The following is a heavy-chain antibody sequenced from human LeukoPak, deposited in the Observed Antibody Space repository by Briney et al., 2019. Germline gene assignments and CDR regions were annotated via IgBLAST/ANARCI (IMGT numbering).Heavy chain of an antibody. CDR1: EFTFSTYG. D-gene: IGHD5-18*01. CDR3: ATVAMEDWYFDL. V-gene: IGHV3-30*03. J-gene: IGHJ2*01. Sequence: GGSLRLSCAASEFTFSTYGMHWVRQAPGKGLEWVAVISYDGSYKFYADSVKGRFTISRDNAKNSLYLQMSSLRDEDTAVYYCATVAMEDWYFDLWGRGTLVTVSS. CDR2: ISYDGSYK.